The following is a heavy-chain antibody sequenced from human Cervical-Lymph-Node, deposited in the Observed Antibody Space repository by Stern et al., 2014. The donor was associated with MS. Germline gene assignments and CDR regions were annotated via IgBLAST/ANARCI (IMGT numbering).Heavy chain of an antibody. CDR1: GVTLSSYA. Sequence: VQLVESGPEVKKPAPSVKVSCKASGVTLSSYAISWGRHAPRQGLEWLGGTIPIFGTANNAQKFQGRVTITADESTSTAYMELSSLRSEDTAVYYCARGELKEGLVRGMDVWGQGTTVTVSS. J-gene: IGHJ6*02. D-gene: IGHD1-26*01. CDR2: TIPIFGTA. CDR3: ARGELKEGLVRGMDV. V-gene: IGHV1-69*01.